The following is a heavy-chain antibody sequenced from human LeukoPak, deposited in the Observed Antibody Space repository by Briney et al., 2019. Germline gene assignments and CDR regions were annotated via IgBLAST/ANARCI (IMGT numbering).Heavy chain of an antibody. CDR2: IYYSEST. V-gene: IGHV4-59*01. J-gene: IGHJ4*02. Sequence: KPSETLSLTCTVSGGSISSYYWNWIRHPPGKGLEWIGYIYYSESTNYNPSLKSRVTISVDTSKNQFSLKLSSVTAADTAVYYCARGADSSGYYSIFYFDYWGQGTLVTVSS. CDR3: ARGADSSGYYSIFYFDY. D-gene: IGHD3-22*01. CDR1: GGSISSYY.